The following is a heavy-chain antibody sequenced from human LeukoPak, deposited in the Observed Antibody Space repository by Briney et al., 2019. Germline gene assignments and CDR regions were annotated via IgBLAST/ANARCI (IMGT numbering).Heavy chain of an antibody. CDR2: INPNSGGT. CDR3: ARDGLEATGMDV. J-gene: IGHJ6*02. D-gene: IGHD1-1*01. V-gene: IGHV1-2*02. CDR1: GYXFTGYY. Sequence: GASVKVSCXAXGYXFTGYYMHWVRQAPGQGLEWMGWINPNSGGTNYAQKFQGRVTMTRDTSISTAYMELSRLRSDDTAVYYCARDGLEATGMDVWGQGTTVTVSS.